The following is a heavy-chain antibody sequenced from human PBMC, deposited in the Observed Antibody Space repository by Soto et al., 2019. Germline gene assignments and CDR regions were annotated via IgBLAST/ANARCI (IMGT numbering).Heavy chain of an antibody. J-gene: IGHJ4*02. D-gene: IGHD6-6*01. Sequence: SETLYLTCTVSGGSISSGGYYWSWIRQHPGKGLEWIGYIYYSGSTYYNQSLKSRVTISVDTSKNQFSLKLSSVTAADTAVYYCARTGIAARRASYYFDYWGQGTLVTVSS. CDR1: GGSISSGGYY. V-gene: IGHV4-31*03. CDR3: ARTGIAARRASYYFDY. CDR2: IYYSGST.